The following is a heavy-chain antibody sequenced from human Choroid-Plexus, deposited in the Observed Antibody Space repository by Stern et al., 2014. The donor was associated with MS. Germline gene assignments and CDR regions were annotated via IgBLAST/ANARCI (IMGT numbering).Heavy chain of an antibody. Sequence: VQLEESGGGVVQPGRPLRLSCVASGFTFGSCAMHWVRQAPGKGLEWVAGVSYDGSNKYYADSVKGRFTISRDNSQTTLYMQMSSLRPEDTAVYYCAKDRQDLTYF. CDR1: GFTFGSCA. D-gene: IGHD3-9*01. J-gene: IGHJ2*01. CDR3: AKDRQDLTYF. CDR2: VSYDGSNK. V-gene: IGHV3-30*18.